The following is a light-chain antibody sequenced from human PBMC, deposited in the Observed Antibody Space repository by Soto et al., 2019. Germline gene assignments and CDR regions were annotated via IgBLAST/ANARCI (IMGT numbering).Light chain of an antibody. CDR3: QQYNTYPWT. Sequence: DIQMTQSPSTLSGSVGDRVTITCRASQTISSWLAWYQQKAGKAPELLIYDASSLESGVPSRFSGSASGTEFTLTISSLQPDDFATYYCQQYNTYPWTFGQGTKVDIK. CDR1: QTISSW. V-gene: IGKV1-5*01. CDR2: DAS. J-gene: IGKJ1*01.